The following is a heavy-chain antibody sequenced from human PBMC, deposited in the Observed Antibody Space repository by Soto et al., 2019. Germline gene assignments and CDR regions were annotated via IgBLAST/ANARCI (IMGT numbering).Heavy chain of an antibody. CDR3: VKDRAYDILTGYHAFDI. D-gene: IGHD3-9*01. V-gene: IGHV3-9*02. J-gene: IGHJ3*02. CDR1: GFNSDDYA. Sequence: DVQLVESGGGLVQPGRSLRLSCAASGFNSDDYAMHWVRQAPGKGLEWVSGISWNSVSIDYVDSLRGRFTISRDNAKNSLYLQMNGLRAEDTALYYCVKDRAYDILTGYHAFDIWGQGTMVTVSS. CDR2: ISWNSVSI.